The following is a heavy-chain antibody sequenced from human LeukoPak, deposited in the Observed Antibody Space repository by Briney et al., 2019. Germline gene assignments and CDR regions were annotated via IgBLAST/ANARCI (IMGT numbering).Heavy chain of an antibody. Sequence: PGRSLRLSCAASGFTFDDYAMHWVRQAPGKGLEWVSDISWNSGSIGYADSVKGRFTISRDNAKNSLYLQMNSLRAEDTALYYCAKDSYRIIAARRVDYWGQGTLVTVSS. CDR1: GFTFDDYA. D-gene: IGHD6-6*01. CDR2: ISWNSGSI. V-gene: IGHV3-9*01. CDR3: AKDSYRIIAARRVDY. J-gene: IGHJ4*02.